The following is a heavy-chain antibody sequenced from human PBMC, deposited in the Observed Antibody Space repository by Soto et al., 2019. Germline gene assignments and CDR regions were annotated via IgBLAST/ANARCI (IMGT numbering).Heavy chain of an antibody. CDR2: SIPLFGIT. V-gene: IGHV1-69*12. CDR3: ASDRGDGLAN. Sequence: QVQLVQSGAEVKKPGSSVKVSCKASGGTFSSHGFNWVRQAPGQGLEWIGGSIPLFGITNHTQKFQDSITMTADASRITAEVELGGLRSDATAVYYCASDRGDGLANWGQGTLLTVSS. J-gene: IGHJ4*02. D-gene: IGHD3-10*01. CDR1: GGTFSSHG.